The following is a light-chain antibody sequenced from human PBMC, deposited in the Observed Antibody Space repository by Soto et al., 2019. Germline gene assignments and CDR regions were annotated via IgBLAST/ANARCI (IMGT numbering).Light chain of an antibody. Sequence: EIVMTQSPATLSASPGERATLSCRASQSVSSTVGWYQQKPGQAPRLLIYGASTRAFAIPARFSGSGSGTEFTLTISSLQSEDFAVYYCQQYKDWPTTFGQGTKVDIK. J-gene: IGKJ1*01. CDR1: QSVSST. CDR2: GAS. CDR3: QQYKDWPTT. V-gene: IGKV3-15*01.